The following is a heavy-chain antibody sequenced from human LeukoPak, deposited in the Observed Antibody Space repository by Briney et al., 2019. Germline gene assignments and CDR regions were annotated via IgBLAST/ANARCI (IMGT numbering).Heavy chain of an antibody. CDR3: ARDKGGYAAHFDY. J-gene: IGHJ4*02. Sequence: GASVKVSCKASGYTFTGYYMHWVRQAPGQGLEWMGWINPNSGGTNYAQKFQGRVTMTRDTSISTAYMELSRLRSDDTAVYYCARDKGGYAAHFDYWGQGTLVTVSS. CDR1: GYTFTGYY. V-gene: IGHV1-2*02. CDR2: INPNSGGT. D-gene: IGHD5-12*01.